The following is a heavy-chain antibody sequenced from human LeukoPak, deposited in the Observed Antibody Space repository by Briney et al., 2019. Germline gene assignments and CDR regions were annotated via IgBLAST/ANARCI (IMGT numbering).Heavy chain of an antibody. D-gene: IGHD6-13*01. J-gene: IGHJ4*02. CDR2: INPTGGST. CDR3: ARSIPYGTTWYGRSDY. CDR1: GYTFPSYF. V-gene: IGHV1-46*01. Sequence: ASVKVSCKASGYTFPSYFMHWVRQAPGQGLEWMGIINPTGGSTTYAQKFQGRVTMTRDTSTSTVYMELSSLRSDDTAVYYCARSIPYGTTWYGRSDYWGQGTLVTVSS.